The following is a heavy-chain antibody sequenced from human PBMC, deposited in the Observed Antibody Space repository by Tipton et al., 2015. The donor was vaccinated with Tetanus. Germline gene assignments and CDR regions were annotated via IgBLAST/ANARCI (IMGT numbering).Heavy chain of an antibody. CDR3: ARANYDFPKKGPFDS. V-gene: IGHV1-8*01. Sequence: QLVQSGAEVKKPGASVKGSCKAFGYAFSSYDRNWVRQATGQGLERLGYMDPNTGRAGVGQKFQGRVTMTRNTSITIAYVGLKNLRSADTAVYYCARANYDFPKKGPFDSWGQGTLVIVSS. CDR1: GYAFSSYD. CDR2: MDPNTGRA. D-gene: IGHD3-3*01. J-gene: IGHJ4*02.